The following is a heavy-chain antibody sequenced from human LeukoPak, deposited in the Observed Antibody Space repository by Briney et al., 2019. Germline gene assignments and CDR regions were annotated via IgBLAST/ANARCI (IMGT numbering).Heavy chain of an antibody. CDR1: GFIFSRYW. CDR2: IKQDGSEK. Sequence: GGSLRLSCAASGFIFSRYWMSWVRQAPGKGLEWVANIKQDGSEKYYVDSVKGRLTISRDNTKNSLYLQMNSLRAEDTAVYYCARSLSYGSGSYPFDYWGQGTLVTVSS. V-gene: IGHV3-7*01. CDR3: ARSLSYGSGSYPFDY. D-gene: IGHD3-10*01. J-gene: IGHJ4*02.